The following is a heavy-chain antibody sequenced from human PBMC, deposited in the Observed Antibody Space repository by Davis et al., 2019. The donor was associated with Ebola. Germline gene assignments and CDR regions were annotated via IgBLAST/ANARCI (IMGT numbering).Heavy chain of an antibody. CDR1: GGSIISYY. CDR2: VYDSGST. V-gene: IGHV4-4*08. D-gene: IGHD3-22*01. J-gene: IGHJ4*02. CDR3: ARAGGYYYDSSGYYVSRAIDY. Sequence: SETLSLTCTVSGGSIISYYWTWIRQPPGKGLEWIGNVYDSGSTNYNPSLKSRVTISVDTSKNQFSLKLSSVTAADTAVYYCARAGGYYYDSSGYYVSRAIDYWGQGTLVTVSS.